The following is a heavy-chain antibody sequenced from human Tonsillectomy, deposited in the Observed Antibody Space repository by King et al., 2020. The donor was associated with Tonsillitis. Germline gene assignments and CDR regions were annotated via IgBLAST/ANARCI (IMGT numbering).Heavy chain of an antibody. CDR1: GFTFSHNG. Sequence: VQLVESGGGMVQPGKSLRLSCAASGFTFSHNGMHWVRQAPGKGLECVATISHDGSNKFYADSVKGRFTISRDNSKNTLYLQMNSLRAEDTAVYYCANLPVDSFDIWGQGTTVTVSS. CDR2: ISHDGSNK. CDR3: ANLPVDSFDI. J-gene: IGHJ3*02. V-gene: IGHV3-33*05.